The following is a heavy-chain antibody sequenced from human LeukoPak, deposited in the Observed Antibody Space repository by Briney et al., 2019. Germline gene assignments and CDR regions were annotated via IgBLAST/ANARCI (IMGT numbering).Heavy chain of an antibody. J-gene: IGHJ4*02. Sequence: LETLSLTCTVSGGSISSSSYYWGWIRQPPGKGLEWIGSIYYSGSTYYNPSLKSRVTISVDTSKNQFSLKLSSVTAADTAVYYCARRRPRPDIFDYWGQGTLVTVSS. D-gene: IGHD6-6*01. V-gene: IGHV4-39*01. CDR1: GGSISSSSYY. CDR3: ARRRPRPDIFDY. CDR2: IYYSGST.